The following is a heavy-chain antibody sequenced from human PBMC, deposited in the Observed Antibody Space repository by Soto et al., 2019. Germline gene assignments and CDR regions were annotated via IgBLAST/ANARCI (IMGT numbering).Heavy chain of an antibody. J-gene: IGHJ4*02. CDR3: AKSPRSTMIVVVPYFDY. CDR1: GFTFSSYA. CDR2: ISGSGGST. V-gene: IGHV3-23*01. Sequence: PGGSLRLSCAASGFTFSSYAMGWVRQAPGKGLEWVSAISGSGGSTYYADSVKGRFTISRDNSKNTLYLQMNSLRAEDTAVYYCAKSPRSTMIVVVPYFDYWGQGTLVTVSS. D-gene: IGHD3-22*01.